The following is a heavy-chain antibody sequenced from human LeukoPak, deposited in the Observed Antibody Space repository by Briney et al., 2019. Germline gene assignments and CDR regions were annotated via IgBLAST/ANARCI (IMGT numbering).Heavy chain of an antibody. CDR3: ARDYSGGTVDY. CDR2: IYYSGST. V-gene: IGHV4-59*11. CDR1: GGSISSHY. Sequence: SETLSLTCTVSGGSISSHYWSWIRQPPGKGLEWIGYIYYSGSTIYNPSLQSRVIISEDTSKNQFSLKLRSVTAADTAVYYCARDYSGGTVDYWGQGTLVTVSS. J-gene: IGHJ4*02. D-gene: IGHD3-16*01.